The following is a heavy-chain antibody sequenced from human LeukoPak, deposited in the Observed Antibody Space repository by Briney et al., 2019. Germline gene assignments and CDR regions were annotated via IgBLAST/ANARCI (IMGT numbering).Heavy chain of an antibody. Sequence: PGGSLRLSCAASGFTFSDHYMEWVRQAPGKGLEWVGRSRNKANRYTTEYAASVKGRFTISRDDSNSALYLQMNSLNNEDTAVYYCTRVGRRPTRGVGGYDYYGMDVWGQGTTVTVSS. CDR2: SRNKANRYTT. D-gene: IGHD5-12*01. J-gene: IGHJ6*02. CDR3: TRVGRRPTRGVGGYDYYGMDV. V-gene: IGHV3-72*01. CDR1: GFTFSDHY.